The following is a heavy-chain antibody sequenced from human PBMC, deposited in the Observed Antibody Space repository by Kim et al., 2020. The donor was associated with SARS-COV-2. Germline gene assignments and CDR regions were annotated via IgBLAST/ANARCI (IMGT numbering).Heavy chain of an antibody. CDR3: ARSSSTSCPCYYMDV. V-gene: IGHV3-74*01. Sequence: GGSLRLSCAASGFTFSTYWMYWVRQAPGKGLVWVSRINSDGSSTNYADSVKGRFTISRDNAKNTLYLQMNSLRAEDTAVYYCARSSSTSCPCYYMDVWGKGTTVTVPS. CDR2: INSDGSST. D-gene: IGHD2-2*01. J-gene: IGHJ6*03. CDR1: GFTFSTYW.